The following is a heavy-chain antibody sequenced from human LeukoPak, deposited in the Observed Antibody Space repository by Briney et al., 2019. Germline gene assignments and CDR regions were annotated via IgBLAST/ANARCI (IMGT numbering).Heavy chain of an antibody. CDR1: GDSISSYY. CDR3: ATVYSSGWRTVDY. D-gene: IGHD6-19*01. V-gene: IGHV4-59*01. CDR2: IYYSGST. Sequence: PSETLSLTCTVSGDSISSYYWSWIRQPPGKGLEWIGYIYYSGSTNYNPSLKSRVTISVDTSKNQFSLKLSSVTAADTAVYYCATVYSSGWRTVDYWGQGTLVTVSS. J-gene: IGHJ4*02.